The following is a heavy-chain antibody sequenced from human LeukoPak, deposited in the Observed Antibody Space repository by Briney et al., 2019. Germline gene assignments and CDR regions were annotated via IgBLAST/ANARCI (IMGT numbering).Heavy chain of an antibody. J-gene: IGHJ4*02. CDR3: TTASMTTVTHGPERLLYYFDY. CDR2: IKSKTDGGTT. CDR1: GFTFSNAW. Sequence: GGSLRLSCAASGFTFSNAWMSWVRQAPGKGLEWVGRIKSKTDGGTTDHAAPVKGRFTISRDDSKNTLYLQMNSLKTEDTAVYYCTTASMTTVTHGPERLLYYFDYWGQGTLVTVSS. V-gene: IGHV3-15*01. D-gene: IGHD4-17*01.